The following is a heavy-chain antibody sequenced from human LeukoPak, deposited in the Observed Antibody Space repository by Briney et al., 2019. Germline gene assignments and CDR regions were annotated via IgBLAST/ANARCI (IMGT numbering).Heavy chain of an antibody. V-gene: IGHV3-23*01. Sequence: GGSLRLSCAASGFTFSSYGMSWVRQAPGKGLEWVSAISGSGGSTYYADSVKGRFTISRDNSKNTLYLQMNSLRAGDTAVYYCATSGLSRFGFWGQGTLVTVSS. D-gene: IGHD2/OR15-2a*01. CDR3: ATSGLSRFGF. J-gene: IGHJ4*02. CDR1: GFTFSSYG. CDR2: ISGSGGST.